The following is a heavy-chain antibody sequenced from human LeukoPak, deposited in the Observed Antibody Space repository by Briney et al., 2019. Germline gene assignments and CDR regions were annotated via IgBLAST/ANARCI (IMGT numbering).Heavy chain of an antibody. J-gene: IGHJ6*02. V-gene: IGHV3-23*01. CDR1: GFTFRSFA. D-gene: IGHD3-3*01. CDR3: AKGDSYYDFCLDV. Sequence: GESLRLSCAASGFTFRSFAMTWVRLAPGKGLEWVSSVSGSGAKTYYADSVKGRFTISRDNSKNMLYLQMNGLRAEDTAVYYCAKGDSYYDFCLDVWGQGTTVTVSS. CDR2: VSGSGAKT.